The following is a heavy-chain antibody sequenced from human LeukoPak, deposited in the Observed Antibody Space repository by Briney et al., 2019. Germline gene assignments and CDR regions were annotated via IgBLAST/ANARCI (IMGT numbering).Heavy chain of an antibody. J-gene: IGHJ2*01. D-gene: IGHD3-16*01. CDR3: ASRSQWGDWYFDL. V-gene: IGHV4-59*01. CDR2: IYYSGST. CDR1: GGSISSYY. Sequence: SETLSLTCTVSGGSISSYYWSWIRQPPGKGLEWIGYIYYSGSTNYNPSLKSRVTISVDTSKNQFSLKLSSVTAADTAVYYCASRSQWGDWYFDLWGRGTLVTVSS.